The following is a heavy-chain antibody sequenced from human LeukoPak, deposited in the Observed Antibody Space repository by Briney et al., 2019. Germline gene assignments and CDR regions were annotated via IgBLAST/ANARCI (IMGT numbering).Heavy chain of an antibody. J-gene: IGHJ4*02. CDR2: IGSDDIT. Sequence: PGGSLRLSCGASGFTFSSSAMSWVRQAPGKGLKWVSAIGSDDITYYADSVKGRFTISRDNAKNTLYLQMNSLRAEDTAVYYCASRNFGGATVYWGQGTLVTVSS. CDR1: GFTFSSSA. D-gene: IGHD3-16*01. V-gene: IGHV3-23*01. CDR3: ASRNFGGATVY.